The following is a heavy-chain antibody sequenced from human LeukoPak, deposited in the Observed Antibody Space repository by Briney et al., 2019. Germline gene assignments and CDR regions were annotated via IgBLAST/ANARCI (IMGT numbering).Heavy chain of an antibody. CDR1: GGSISSYY. V-gene: IGHV4-59*01. D-gene: IGHD5-18*01. Sequence: SETLSLTCTVSGGSISSYYWSWIRQPPGKGLEWIGYIYYSGSTNYNPSLKSRVTISVDTSKNQFSLKLSSVTAADTAVYYCARAPPPRYSYGFYFDCWGQGTLVTVSS. CDR2: IYYSGST. CDR3: ARAPPPRYSYGFYFDC. J-gene: IGHJ4*02.